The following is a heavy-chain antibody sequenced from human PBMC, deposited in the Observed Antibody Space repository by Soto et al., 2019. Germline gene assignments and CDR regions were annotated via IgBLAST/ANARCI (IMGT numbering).Heavy chain of an antibody. V-gene: IGHV3-23*01. CDR2: IRGSGDRT. CDR3: AKQQGPGTPYYYAMDV. J-gene: IGHJ6*02. D-gene: IGHD1-1*01. Sequence: EVQLLESGGGLVQPGGSLRLSCAASVFTFSSYAMSWVRQAPGKGLEWVSVIRGSGDRTYYADSVKGRFTISRDNSKNTLYMQMNTLRAEDTAVYYCAKQQGPGTPYYYAMDVWGQGTTVTVSS. CDR1: VFTFSSYA.